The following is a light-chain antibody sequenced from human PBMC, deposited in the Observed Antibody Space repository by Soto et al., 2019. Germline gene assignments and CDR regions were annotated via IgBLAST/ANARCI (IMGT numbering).Light chain of an antibody. CDR2: GAS. Sequence: EIGMTQSPATLSVSPGERATLSCRASQSVSSNLAWYQQKPGQAPRLLIYGASTRATGIPASFGGSRSGTEFTLTISSLQSEDFAVYYCQQYNNWPCTFGQGTKVEI. J-gene: IGKJ1*01. V-gene: IGKV3-15*01. CDR1: QSVSSN. CDR3: QQYNNWPCT.